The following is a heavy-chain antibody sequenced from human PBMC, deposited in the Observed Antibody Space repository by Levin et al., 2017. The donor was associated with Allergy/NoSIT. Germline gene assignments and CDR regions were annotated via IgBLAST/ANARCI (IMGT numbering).Heavy chain of an antibody. CDR2: IYPGDSES. Sequence: GGSLRLSCKSSGYSFTNYWIGWVRQMPGKGLEWMGIIYPGDSESRYSPSFQGQVTFSADRSISTAYLQWSSLQASDTAVYYCARHNGGFDYWGQGTLVTVSS. CDR1: GYSFTNYW. V-gene: IGHV5-51*01. D-gene: IGHD3-16*01. CDR3: ARHNGGFDY. J-gene: IGHJ4*02.